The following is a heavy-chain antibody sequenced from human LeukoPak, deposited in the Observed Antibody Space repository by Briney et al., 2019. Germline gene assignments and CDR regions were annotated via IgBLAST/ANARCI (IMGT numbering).Heavy chain of an antibody. D-gene: IGHD3-3*01. V-gene: IGHV3-23*01. CDR3: AKPLDFWSGYQDPNYYYGMDG. CDR1: GFTFSSYA. J-gene: IGHJ6*02. Sequence: GGSLRLSCAASGFTFSSYAMSWVRQAPGKGLEWVSAISGSGGSTYYADSVKGRFTISRDNSKNTLYLQMNSLRAEDTAVYYCAKPLDFWSGYQDPNYYYGMDGWGQGTTVTVSS. CDR2: ISGSGGST.